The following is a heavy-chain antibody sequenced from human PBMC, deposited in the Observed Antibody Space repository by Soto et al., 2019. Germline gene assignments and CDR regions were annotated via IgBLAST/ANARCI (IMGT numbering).Heavy chain of an antibody. CDR1: EGTFNSYT. D-gene: IGHD3-10*01. Sequence: QVQLVQSGAEVKKPGSSVKVSCTASEGTFNSYTISWVRQAPGQGLEWMGRVVPILGMADFARKFQGRVMITADKSTSTAYMVLSSLRSDDTAVYYCATNHGSGSTHFDYWGQGTLVTVSS. V-gene: IGHV1-69*02. CDR2: VVPILGMA. J-gene: IGHJ4*02. CDR3: ATNHGSGSTHFDY.